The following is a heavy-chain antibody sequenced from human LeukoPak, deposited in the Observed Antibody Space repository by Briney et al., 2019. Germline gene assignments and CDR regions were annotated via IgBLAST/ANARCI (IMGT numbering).Heavy chain of an antibody. Sequence: SETLSLTCAVYGGSFSGYYWSWIRQPPGKGLEWIGVINHSGSTNYNPSLKSRVTISVDTSKNQFSLKLSSVTAADTAVYYCARGSGSVDTAMVIWFDPWGQGTLVTVSS. CDR2: INHSGST. D-gene: IGHD5-18*01. CDR1: GGSFSGYY. V-gene: IGHV4-34*01. J-gene: IGHJ5*02. CDR3: ARGSGSVDTAMVIWFDP.